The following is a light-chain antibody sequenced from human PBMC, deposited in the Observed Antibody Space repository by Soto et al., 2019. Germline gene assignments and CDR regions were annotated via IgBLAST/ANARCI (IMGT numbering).Light chain of an antibody. CDR1: SSNIGNNY. Sequence: QSVLTQPPSVSAAPGQKVTISCSGSSSNIGNNYVSWYQQLPGTAPKILIYNSDKRPSGIPDRFSGSKSGTSATLAIPGLHTGDEADYYGGTWDSTLSAGVFGGGTKLTVL. J-gene: IGLJ2*01. V-gene: IGLV1-51*01. CDR3: GTWDSTLSAGV. CDR2: NSD.